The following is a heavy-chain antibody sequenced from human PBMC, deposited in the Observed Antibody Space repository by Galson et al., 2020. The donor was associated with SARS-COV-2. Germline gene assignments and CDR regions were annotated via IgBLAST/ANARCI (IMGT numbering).Heavy chain of an antibody. Sequence: GESLQTPCPASGFTPDDYAMGWVRQAPGKGLEWVSGINWNGGSTHYADPAKGRFTISRDKAKNSLYLQMNSLRAEDTALYHCARSLKGACEIWGQGTMVTVPS. J-gene: IGHJ3*02. CDR2: INWNGGST. CDR3: ARSLKGACEI. V-gene: IGHV3-20*01. CDR1: GFTPDDYA.